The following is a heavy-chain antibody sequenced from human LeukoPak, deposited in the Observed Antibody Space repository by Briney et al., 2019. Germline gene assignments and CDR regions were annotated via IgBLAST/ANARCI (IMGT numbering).Heavy chain of an antibody. CDR1: GFTFSSYW. Sequence: PGGSLRLSCAASGFTFSSYWMHWVRQAPGKGLVWVSRINSDGSSTSYADSVKGRFTISRVNAKNTLYLQMNSLRAEDTAVYYCARDVGRGLWFDYWGQGTLVTVSS. D-gene: IGHD4/OR15-4a*01. CDR3: ARDVGRGLWFDY. J-gene: IGHJ4*02. V-gene: IGHV3-74*01. CDR2: INSDGSST.